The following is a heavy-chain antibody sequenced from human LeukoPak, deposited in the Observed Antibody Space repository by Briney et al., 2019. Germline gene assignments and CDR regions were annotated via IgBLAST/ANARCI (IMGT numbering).Heavy chain of an antibody. CDR3: VRGGYNGFDY. J-gene: IGHJ4*02. CDR2: INSDGTST. CDR1: GFTFSSYW. D-gene: IGHD5-24*01. Sequence: GGSLRLSCAASGFTFSSYWMHWVRQAPGKGLVWVSRINSDGTSTSYVDSVKGRFTISRDNAKNTLYLQMNSLRAEDTAVYYCVRGGYNGFDYWGQGTLVTVSS. V-gene: IGHV3-74*01.